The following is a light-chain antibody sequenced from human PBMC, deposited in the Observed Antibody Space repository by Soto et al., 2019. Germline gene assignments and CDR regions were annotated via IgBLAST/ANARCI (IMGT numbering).Light chain of an antibody. CDR1: SSDVGGYSY. CDR2: EVS. CDR3: SSYTSSSTRV. J-gene: IGLJ1*01. Sequence: QSVLTQPASVSGSPGQSITISCTGTSSDVGGYSYVSWYQQHPGKAPKRMIYEVSNRPSGVSNRFSGSKSGNTASLTISGLQAEDEADYYCSSYTSSSTRVFGTGTKVTVL. V-gene: IGLV2-14*01.